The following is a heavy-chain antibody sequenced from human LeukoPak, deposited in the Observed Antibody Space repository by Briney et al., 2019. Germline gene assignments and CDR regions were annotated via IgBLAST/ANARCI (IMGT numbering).Heavy chain of an antibody. Sequence: ASVKVSCKASGGTFSSYAISWVRQAPGQGLEWMGGIIPIFGTANYAQKFQGRVTITADESTSTAYMELSSLRSEDTAVYYCARVIVPDDVGWFDPWGQGTLVTVSS. V-gene: IGHV1-69*13. CDR2: IIPIFGTA. CDR3: ARVIVPDDVGWFDP. J-gene: IGHJ5*02. CDR1: GGTFSSYA. D-gene: IGHD3-22*01.